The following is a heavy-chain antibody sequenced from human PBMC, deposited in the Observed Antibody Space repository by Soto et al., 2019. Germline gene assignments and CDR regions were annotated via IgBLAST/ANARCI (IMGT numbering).Heavy chain of an antibody. CDR1: GFTFSSYA. CDR2: ISGSGGST. V-gene: IGHV3-23*01. D-gene: IGHD4-17*01. CDR3: AKGSYGDPLYFDY. J-gene: IGHJ4*02. Sequence: GGSLRLSCAASGFTFSSYAMSWVRQAPGKGLEWVSAISGSGGSTYYADSVKGRFTISRDNSKNTLYLPMNSLRADDTAVYYCAKGSYGDPLYFDYWGQGTLVTVSS.